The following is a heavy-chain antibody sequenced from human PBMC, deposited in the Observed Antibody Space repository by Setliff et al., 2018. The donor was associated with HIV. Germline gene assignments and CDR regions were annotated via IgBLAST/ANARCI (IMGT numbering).Heavy chain of an antibody. CDR2: IYPGDSDT. Sequence: PGESLKISCKGSGYNFGPYWIAWVRQMPGKGLEWMGIIYPGDSDTRYSPSFQGQVTISVDKSIGTAYLQWSSLKASDTAMYYCAAATPGTRFFDYWGQGTLVTVSS. CDR1: GYNFGPYW. D-gene: IGHD6-13*01. V-gene: IGHV5-51*01. J-gene: IGHJ4*02. CDR3: AAATPGTRFFDY.